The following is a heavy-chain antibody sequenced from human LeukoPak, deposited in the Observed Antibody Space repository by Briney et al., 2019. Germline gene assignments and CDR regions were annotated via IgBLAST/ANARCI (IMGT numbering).Heavy chain of an antibody. CDR3: ARWNEGLDY. J-gene: IGHJ4*02. D-gene: IGHD1-1*01. CDR2: IDYSGST. CDR1: GASMSGYY. V-gene: IGHV4-59*01. Sequence: SETLSLTCTVSGASMSGYYWSWIRQPPGKGLEWIGYIDYSGSTNYNPSLKSRVTISVDTSKNQFSLKLSSVTAADTAVYSCARWNEGLDYWGQGTLVTVSS.